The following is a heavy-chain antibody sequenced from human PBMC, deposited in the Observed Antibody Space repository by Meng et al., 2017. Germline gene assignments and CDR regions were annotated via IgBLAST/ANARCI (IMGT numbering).Heavy chain of an antibody. Sequence: VQLQGSGPGLVKPSGTLSLTCAVSGGSISSSNWWSWVRQAPGKGLEWVSVIYSGGSTYYADSVKGRFTISRDNSKNTLYLQMNSLRAEDTAVYYCARDLGYWGQGTLVTASS. CDR3: ARDLGY. CDR1: GGSISSSNW. V-gene: IGHV3-53*01. J-gene: IGHJ4*02. D-gene: IGHD3-16*01. CDR2: IYSGGST.